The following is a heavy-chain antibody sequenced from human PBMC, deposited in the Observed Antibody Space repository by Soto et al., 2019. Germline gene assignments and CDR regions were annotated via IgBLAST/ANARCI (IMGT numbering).Heavy chain of an antibody. CDR2: ISSNGGST. D-gene: IGHD2-15*01. CDR1: VFTFSSYA. J-gene: IGHJ6*03. Sequence: PGGSLRLSCAASVFTFSSYAMHWVRQAPGKGLEYVSAISSNGGSTYYANSVKGRFTISRDNSKNTLYLQMGSLRAEDMAVYYCARDESFCSGGSCYPYYYYYMDVWGKGTTVTVSS. V-gene: IGHV3-64*01. CDR3: ARDESFCSGGSCYPYYYYYMDV.